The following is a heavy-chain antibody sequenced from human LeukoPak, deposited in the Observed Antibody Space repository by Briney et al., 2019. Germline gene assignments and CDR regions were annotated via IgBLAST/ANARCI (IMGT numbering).Heavy chain of an antibody. V-gene: IGHV3-23*01. Sequence: PGGSLRLSCAASGFTFSMYAMSWVRQAPGKGLEWVSVISVDGGGTYYADSVKGRFTISRDSSKSTLYLQMNSLRAEGTAVYYCAKDSVGVAGPDYWGQGSLVTVSS. CDR2: ISVDGGGT. J-gene: IGHJ4*02. D-gene: IGHD6-19*01. CDR3: AKDSVGVAGPDY. CDR1: GFTFSMYA.